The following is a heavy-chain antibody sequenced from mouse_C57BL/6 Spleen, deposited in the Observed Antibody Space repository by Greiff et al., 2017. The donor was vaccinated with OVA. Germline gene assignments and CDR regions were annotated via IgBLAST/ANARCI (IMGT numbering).Heavy chain of an antibody. CDR3: ARDGSSYRYFDV. J-gene: IGHJ1*03. CDR2: IDPSDSYT. CDR1: GYTFTSYW. V-gene: IGHV1-59*01. D-gene: IGHD1-1*01. Sequence: VQLQQSGAELVRPGTSVKLSCKASGYTFTSYWMHWVKQRPGQGLEWIGVIDPSDSYTNYNQKFKGKATLTVDTSSSTAYMQLSSLTSEDSAVYYCARDGSSYRYFDVWGTGTTVTVSS.